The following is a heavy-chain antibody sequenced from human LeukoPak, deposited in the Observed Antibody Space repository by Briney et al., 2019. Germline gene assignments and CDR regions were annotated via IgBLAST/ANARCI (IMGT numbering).Heavy chain of an antibody. Sequence: GASVKVSCKASGYTFTSYDISWVRQATGQGLEWMGWMNPNSGNAGYAQRFQGRVTMTRNNSISTAYMELTSLRSEDTAVYYCGGPLQRGSWTQRALDYWGQGTLVTVSS. CDR3: GGPLQRGSWTQRALDY. J-gene: IGHJ4*02. CDR1: GYTFTSYD. V-gene: IGHV1-8*01. D-gene: IGHD3-10*01. CDR2: MNPNSGNA.